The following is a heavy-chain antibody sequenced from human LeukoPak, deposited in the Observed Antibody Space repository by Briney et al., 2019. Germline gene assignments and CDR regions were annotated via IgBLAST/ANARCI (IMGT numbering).Heavy chain of an antibody. CDR1: GFTFSSYA. D-gene: IGHD3-22*01. CDR2: ISYDGSNK. CDR3: AKLSYYYDSSGYFDY. V-gene: IGHV3-30*18. J-gene: IGHJ4*02. Sequence: GGSLRLSCAASGFTFSSYAMSWVRQAPGKGLEWVAVISYDGSNKYYADSVKGRFTISRDNSKNTLYLQMNSLRAEDTAVYYCAKLSYYYDSSGYFDYWGQGTLVTVSS.